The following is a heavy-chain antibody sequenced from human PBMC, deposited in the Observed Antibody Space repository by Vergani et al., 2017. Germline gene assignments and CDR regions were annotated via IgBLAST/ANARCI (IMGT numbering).Heavy chain of an antibody. V-gene: IGHV4-59*01. CDR1: GGSISSYH. CDR2: IYYSGST. D-gene: IGHD5-12*01. J-gene: IGHJ4*02. CDR3: ARYGGYVSY. Sequence: QVQLQESGPGLVKPSETLSLTCTVSGGSISSYHWSWIRQPPGKGLEWIGYIYYSGSTKDNPSLKSRVTISVDTSTNQFSLKLSSVTAADTAVYYCARYGGYVSYWGQGTLVTVSS.